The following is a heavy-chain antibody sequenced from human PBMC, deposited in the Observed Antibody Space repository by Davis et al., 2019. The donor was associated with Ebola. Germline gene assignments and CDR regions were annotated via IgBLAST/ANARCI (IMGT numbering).Heavy chain of an antibody. D-gene: IGHD5-24*01. J-gene: IGHJ6*03. CDR3: ARQSPESATITRAYYNYYMDV. V-gene: IGHV5-51*01. CDR1: GYPFTSYW. CDR2: IYPGDSDT. Sequence: ESPMTPRKGSGYPFTSYWITWVPQMPGKGLEWMGIIYPGDSDTRYSPSFQGQVTISADKSISTAYLQWSSLKASDTAMYYCARQSPESATITRAYYNYYMDVWGKGTTVTVSS.